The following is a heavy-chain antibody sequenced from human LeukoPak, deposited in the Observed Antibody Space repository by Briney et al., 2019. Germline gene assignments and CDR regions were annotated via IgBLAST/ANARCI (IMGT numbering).Heavy chain of an antibody. CDR3: ARDRGIAVVDDY. D-gene: IGHD6-19*01. CDR1: GGSFSGYY. V-gene: IGHV4-34*01. J-gene: IGHJ4*02. CDR2: INHSGST. Sequence: SETLSLTCAVYGGSFSGYYWSWIRQPPGKGLEWIGEINHSGSTNYNPSLKSRVTISVDTSKNQFSLKLSSVTAADTAVYYCARDRGIAVVDDYWGQGTLVTVSS.